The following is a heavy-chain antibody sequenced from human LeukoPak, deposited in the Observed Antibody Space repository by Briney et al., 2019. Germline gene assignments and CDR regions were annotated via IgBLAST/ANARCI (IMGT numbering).Heavy chain of an antibody. CDR2: IIGTGAGT. CDR1: GFSFSNYG. D-gene: IGHD2-21*01. V-gene: IGHV3-23*01. Sequence: TGGSLRLSCAASGFSFSNYGMTWVRQAPGKGLEWLSAIIGTGAGTYYADSVKGRFTISRDDSKNTLYLQMNSLRAEDTAVYYCAKGSPAILYYCMDVWGKGTTVTVSS. J-gene: IGHJ6*03. CDR3: AKGSPAILYYCMDV.